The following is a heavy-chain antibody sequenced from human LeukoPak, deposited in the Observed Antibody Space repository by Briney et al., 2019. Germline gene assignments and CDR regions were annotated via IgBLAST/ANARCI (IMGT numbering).Heavy chain of an antibody. CDR3: ARERDLRGSYYYYYGMDV. V-gene: IGHV3-48*02. D-gene: IGHD1-26*01. CDR1: GFAFSSYS. Sequence: GGSLRLSCAASGFAFSSYSMNWVRQAPGKGLEWVSYISSSSSTIYYADSVKGRFTISRDNAKNSLYLQMNSLRDEDTAVYYCARERDLRGSYYYYYGMDVWGQGTTVTVSS. CDR2: ISSSSSTI. J-gene: IGHJ6*02.